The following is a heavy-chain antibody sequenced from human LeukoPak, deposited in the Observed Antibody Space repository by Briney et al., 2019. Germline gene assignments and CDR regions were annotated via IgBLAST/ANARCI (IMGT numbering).Heavy chain of an antibody. Sequence: ASVKVSCKVSGYTLTELSMHWVRQAPGKGLEWMGGFDPEDGETIYAQKFQGRVTMTEDTSTDTAYMELSSLRSEDTAVYYCATDLSIVVVPAAMNGDVPWGQGTLVTVSS. CDR3: ATDLSIVVVPAAMNGDVP. D-gene: IGHD2-2*01. V-gene: IGHV1-24*01. CDR2: FDPEDGET. CDR1: GYTLTELS. J-gene: IGHJ5*02.